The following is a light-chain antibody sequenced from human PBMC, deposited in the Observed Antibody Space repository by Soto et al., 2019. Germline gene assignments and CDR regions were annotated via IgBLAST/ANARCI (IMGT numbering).Light chain of an antibody. CDR1: QDIRNH. Sequence: DIQMTQSPSSLSASVGDRVTITCQASQDIRNHLNWYQQKPGKAPKLLIYDASNLETGVPSRFSGSGSATDFTFTISSLQPEDIATYYCQQYDNLPYTFGQGTKLEIK. CDR3: QQYDNLPYT. V-gene: IGKV1-33*01. CDR2: DAS. J-gene: IGKJ2*01.